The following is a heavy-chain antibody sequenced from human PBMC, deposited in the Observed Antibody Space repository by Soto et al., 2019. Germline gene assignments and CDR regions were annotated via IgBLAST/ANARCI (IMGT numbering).Heavy chain of an antibody. V-gene: IGHV3-23*01. J-gene: IGHJ6*02. CDR1: GFTFSSYA. D-gene: IGHD3-3*01. CDR2: ISGSGGST. Sequence: EVQLLESGGGLVQPGGSLRLSCAASGFTFSSYAMSWVRQAPGKGLEWVSGISGSGGSTYYADSVKGRFTVSRDNSKNTLYLQTNSLRAEDTAVYYCAKSVEWLFHYYYGMDVWGQGTTVTVSS. CDR3: AKSVEWLFHYYYGMDV.